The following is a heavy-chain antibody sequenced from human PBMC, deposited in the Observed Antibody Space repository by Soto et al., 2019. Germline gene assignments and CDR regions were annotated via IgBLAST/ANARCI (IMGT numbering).Heavy chain of an antibody. CDR1: GGSFNGYY. CDR3: ARDKITGLFDY. J-gene: IGHJ4*02. V-gene: IGHV4-34*01. Sequence: PSETLSLTCSVYGGSFNGYYWSWIRQPPGKGLEWIGEINHSGSTNYNPSLKSRVTISVDTSKNQFSLKLTSVTAADTAVYYCARDKITGLFDYWGQGTLVTAPQ. D-gene: IGHD2-8*02. CDR2: INHSGST.